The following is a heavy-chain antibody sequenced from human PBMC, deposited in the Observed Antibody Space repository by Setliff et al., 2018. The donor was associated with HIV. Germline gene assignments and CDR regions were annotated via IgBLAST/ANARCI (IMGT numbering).Heavy chain of an antibody. V-gene: IGHV1-69*13. J-gene: IGHJ5*02. Sequence: SVKVSCKASGYTFSSFGISWVRQAPGQGLEWVGGIVPVFRTVNYAQKLQGRVTITADESTSTSYMELNSLTSDDTAVYYCARGPKKGVDILPPDSWGQGTLVTVSS. CDR1: GYTFSSFG. CDR2: IVPVFRTV. D-gene: IGHD3-3*01. CDR3: ARGPKKGVDILPPDS.